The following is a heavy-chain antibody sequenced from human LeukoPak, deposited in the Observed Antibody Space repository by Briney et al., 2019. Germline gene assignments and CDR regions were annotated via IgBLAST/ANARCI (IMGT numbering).Heavy chain of an antibody. V-gene: IGHV1-46*01. D-gene: IGHD6-19*01. CDR3: ASHTSSGWYYFDY. J-gene: IGHJ4*02. CDR1: GYTFTSYY. CDR2: INPSGGST. Sequence: ASVKVSRKASGYTFTSYYMHWVRQAPGQGLEWMGIINPSGGSTSYAQKFQGRVTMTRDTSTSTVYMELSSLRSEDTAVYYCASHTSSGWYYFDYWGQGTLVTVSS.